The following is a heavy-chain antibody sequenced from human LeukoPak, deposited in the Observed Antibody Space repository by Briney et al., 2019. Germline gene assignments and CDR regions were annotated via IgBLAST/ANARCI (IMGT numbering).Heavy chain of an antibody. D-gene: IGHD3-3*01. CDR3: ARGRAYYDFWRDFDY. V-gene: IGHV1-18*01. CDR2: ISAYNGNT. CDR1: GYTFTSYG. J-gene: IGHJ4*02. Sequence: ASVKVSCKASGYTFTSYGISWVRQAPGQGLEWIGWISAYNGNTNYAQKLQGRVTMTTDTSTSTAYMELRSLRSDDTAVYYCARGRAYYDFWRDFDYWGQGTLVTVSS.